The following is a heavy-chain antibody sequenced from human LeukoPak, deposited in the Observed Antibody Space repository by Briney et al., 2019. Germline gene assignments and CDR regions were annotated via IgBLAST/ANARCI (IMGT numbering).Heavy chain of an antibody. CDR2: ISYDGSNK. J-gene: IGHJ4*02. CDR1: GYTFTSYA. CDR3: ARAAAMAPPNDY. V-gene: IGHV3-30*04. D-gene: IGHD5-18*01. Sequence: SCKASGYTFTSYAMHWVRQAPGKGLEWVAVISYDGSNKYYADSVKGRFTISRDNSKNTLYLQMNSLRAEDTAVYYCARAAAMAPPNDYWGQGTLVTVSS.